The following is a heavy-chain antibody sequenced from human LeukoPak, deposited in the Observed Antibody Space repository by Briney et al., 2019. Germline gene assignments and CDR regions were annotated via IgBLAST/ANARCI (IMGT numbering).Heavy chain of an antibody. CDR2: ISSTSSHT. V-gene: IGHV3-21*01. D-gene: IGHD3-16*01. CDR1: GFTFSSYT. CDR3: ARDPAFGALDI. Sequence: GGSLRLSCAASGFTFSSYTMNWVRQAPGKGLEWVSSISSTSSHTHYGDSVRGRFTISRDNVKNSLYVQMNSLRAEDTAVYYCARDPAFGALDIWGQGTMVTVSS. J-gene: IGHJ3*02.